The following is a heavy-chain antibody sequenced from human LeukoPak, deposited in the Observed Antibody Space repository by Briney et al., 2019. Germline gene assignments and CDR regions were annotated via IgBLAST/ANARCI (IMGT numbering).Heavy chain of an antibody. D-gene: IGHD6-13*01. J-gene: IGHJ4*02. Sequence: GGSLRLSCAASGFTFSSYGMHWVRQAPGKGLEWVSSISSSSSYIYYADSVKGRFTISRDNAKNSLYLQMNSLRAEDTAVYYCARVSAAGFFDYWGQGTLVTVSS. CDR3: ARVSAAGFFDY. CDR2: ISSSSSYI. V-gene: IGHV3-21*01. CDR1: GFTFSSYG.